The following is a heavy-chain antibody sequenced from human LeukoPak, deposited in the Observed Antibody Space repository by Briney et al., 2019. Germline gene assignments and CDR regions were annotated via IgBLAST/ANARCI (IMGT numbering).Heavy chain of an antibody. V-gene: IGHV4-59*01. Sequence: PSETLSLTCTVSGGSISSYYWSWIRQPPGKGLEWIGYIYYSGSTNYNPSLKSRVTISLDTSENQFSLRLSSVTAADTAVYYCTRDRRAAGSIFDYWGQGTLVTVSS. CDR3: TRDRRAAGSIFDY. CDR2: IYYSGST. CDR1: GGSISSYY. D-gene: IGHD6-13*01. J-gene: IGHJ4*02.